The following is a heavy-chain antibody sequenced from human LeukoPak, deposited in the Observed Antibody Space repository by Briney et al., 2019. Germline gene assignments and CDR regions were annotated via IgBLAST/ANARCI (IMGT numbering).Heavy chain of an antibody. D-gene: IGHD6-6*01. CDR2: ISGSGGTT. J-gene: IGHJ4*02. CDR1: GFSFSNYV. V-gene: IGHV3-23*01. Sequence: GGSLGLSCAAPGFSFSNYVMTWVRQAPGKGLEWVSGISGSGGTTYYADSVKGRFTISRDNPKNTLYLQINSLRAEDTAVYYCAKDLRSTSSRGAIDYWGQGTLVTVSS. CDR3: AKDLRSTSSRGAIDY.